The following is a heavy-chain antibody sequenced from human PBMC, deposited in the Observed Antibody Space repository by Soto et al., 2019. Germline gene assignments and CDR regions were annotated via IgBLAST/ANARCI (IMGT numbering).Heavy chain of an antibody. CDR1: GFTFSSYS. D-gene: IGHD3-3*01. Sequence: PGGSLRLSCAASGFTFSSYSMNWVRQAPGKGLEWVSSISSSSSYIYYADSVKGRFTISRDNAKNSLYLQMNSLRAADTAVYYCARDRVLRFLEWLPGSNWFGPWGQGTLVTVSS. CDR3: ARDRVLRFLEWLPGSNWFGP. J-gene: IGHJ5*02. V-gene: IGHV3-21*01. CDR2: ISSSSSYI.